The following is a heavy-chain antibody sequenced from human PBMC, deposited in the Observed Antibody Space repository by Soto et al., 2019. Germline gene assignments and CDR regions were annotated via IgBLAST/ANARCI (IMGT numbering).Heavy chain of an antibody. Sequence: GSLRLSCAASGFTFSSYAMSWVRQAPGKGLEWVSAISGSGGSTYYADSVKGRFTISRDNSKNTLYLQMNSLRAEDTAVYYCAKALGGGVTRTDFDYWGQGTLVTVSS. J-gene: IGHJ4*02. CDR3: AKALGGGVTRTDFDY. CDR1: GFTFSSYA. CDR2: ISGSGGST. V-gene: IGHV3-23*01. D-gene: IGHD3-16*01.